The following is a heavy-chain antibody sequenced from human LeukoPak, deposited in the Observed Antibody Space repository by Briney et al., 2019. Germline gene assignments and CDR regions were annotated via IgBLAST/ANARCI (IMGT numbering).Heavy chain of an antibody. Sequence: SETLSLTCTVSGGSISSDYWSWIRQPPGKGLEWIGYIYYSGSTNYNPSLKSRVTISVDTSKNQFSLKLSSVTAADTAVYYCARQKKMGDYYYYGMDVWGQGTTVTVSS. V-gene: IGHV4-59*01. CDR2: IYYSGST. D-gene: IGHD2-8*01. J-gene: IGHJ6*02. CDR3: ARQKKMGDYYYYGMDV. CDR1: GGSISSDY.